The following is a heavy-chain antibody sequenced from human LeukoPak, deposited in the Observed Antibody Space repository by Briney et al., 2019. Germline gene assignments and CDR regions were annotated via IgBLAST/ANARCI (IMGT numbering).Heavy chain of an antibody. Sequence: SETLSLTCIVSGAYVATYSWNWIRQSPGKGLEWIGYFALSGATSYSSSLKSRVTISRDTSKNQLSLKLTSVTAADTAVYYCARWGESEWAFASWGPGTLVTVSS. CDR1: GAYVATYS. V-gene: IGHV4-59*08. CDR3: ARWGESEWAFAS. D-gene: IGHD2-21*01. J-gene: IGHJ4*02. CDR2: FALSGAT.